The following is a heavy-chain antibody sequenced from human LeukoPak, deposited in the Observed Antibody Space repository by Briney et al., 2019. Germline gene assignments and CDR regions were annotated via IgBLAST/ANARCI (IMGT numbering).Heavy chain of an antibody. CDR2: INHSGST. Sequence: NPSETLSLTCAVYGGSFSGYYWSWIRQPPGKGLEWIGEINHSGSTNYNPSLKSRVTISVDTSKNQFSLKLSSVTAADTAVYYCARVLLYSSGWLLDYWGQGTLVTVSS. V-gene: IGHV4-34*01. CDR1: GGSFSGYY. CDR3: ARVLLYSSGWLLDY. J-gene: IGHJ4*02. D-gene: IGHD6-19*01.